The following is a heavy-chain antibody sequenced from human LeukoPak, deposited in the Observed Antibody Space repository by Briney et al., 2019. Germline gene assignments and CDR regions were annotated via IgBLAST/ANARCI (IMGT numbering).Heavy chain of an antibody. CDR3: ARLSPFGYYDSSGYPFDY. Sequence: PSETLSLTCTVSDDSIRTNTYYWGWIRQPTGKGLEWIGRIYYSGSTYYNLSLKSRVAISVDTSKKQFSLKLSSVTAADTAVYYCARLSPFGYYDSSGYPFDYWGQGTLVTVSS. CDR1: DDSIRTNTYY. D-gene: IGHD3-22*01. V-gene: IGHV4-39*01. CDR2: IYYSGST. J-gene: IGHJ4*02.